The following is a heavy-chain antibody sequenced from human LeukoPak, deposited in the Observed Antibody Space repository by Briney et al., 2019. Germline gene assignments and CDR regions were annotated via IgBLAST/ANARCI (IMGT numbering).Heavy chain of an antibody. CDR1: GFTFSNYW. V-gene: IGHV3-74*01. CDR3: ARVLVAFDI. Sequence: GGSLRLSCAASGFTFSNYWMHWVRQAPGKGLVWVSRISTDGSSTSYADSAKGRFTISRDNAKNTLFLQMNSLRAEDTAVYYCARVLVAFDIWGQGTMVTVSS. J-gene: IGHJ3*02. CDR2: ISTDGSST.